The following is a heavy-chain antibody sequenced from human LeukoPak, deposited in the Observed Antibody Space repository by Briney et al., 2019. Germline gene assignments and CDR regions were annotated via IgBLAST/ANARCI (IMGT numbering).Heavy chain of an antibody. CDR1: GGSISSSSYY. CDR2: IYYSGST. D-gene: IGHD1-7*01. Sequence: SETLSLTCTVSGGSISSSSYYWGWIRQPPGKGLEWIGSIYYSGSTYYNPSLKSRVTISVDTSKNQFSLKLSSVTAADTAVYYCARQSDWNYVGYYYYGMDVWGQGTTVTVSS. V-gene: IGHV4-39*01. CDR3: ARQSDWNYVGYYYYGMDV. J-gene: IGHJ6*02.